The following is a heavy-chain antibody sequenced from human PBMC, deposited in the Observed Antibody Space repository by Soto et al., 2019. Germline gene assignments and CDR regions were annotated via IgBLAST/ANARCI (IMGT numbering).Heavy chain of an antibody. CDR1: GASISGYY. D-gene: IGHD1-1*01. CDR2: IYATGTT. CDR3: VRDGTKTLRDWFDP. Sequence: KPSETLSLTCTVSGASISGYYWSWIRKSAGKGLEWIGRIYATGTTDYNPSLKSRVMMSVDTSEKQLSLKLRSVTAADTAVYYCVRDGTKTLRDWFDPWGQGISVTVSS. J-gene: IGHJ5*02. V-gene: IGHV4-4*07.